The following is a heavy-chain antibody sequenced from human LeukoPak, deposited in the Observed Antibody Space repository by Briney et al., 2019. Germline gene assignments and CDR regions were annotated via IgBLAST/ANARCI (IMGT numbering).Heavy chain of an antibody. V-gene: IGHV4-34*01. CDR1: GVSFSGYY. D-gene: IGHD5-18*01. CDR2: INHSGST. CDR3: ARGAVDTGHPYYYYYGMDV. Sequence: SETLSLTCAVYGVSFSGYYWSWIRQPPGKGLEWIGEINHSGSTNYNPSLKSRVTISVDTSKNQFSLKLSSVTAADTAVYYCARGAVDTGHPYYYYYGMDVWGQGTTVTVSS. J-gene: IGHJ6*02.